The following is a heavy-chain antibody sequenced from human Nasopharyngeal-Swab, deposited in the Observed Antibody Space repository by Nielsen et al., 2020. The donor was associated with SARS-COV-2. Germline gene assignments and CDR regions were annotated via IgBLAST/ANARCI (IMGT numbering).Heavy chain of an antibody. CDR3: ARGNTFDY. J-gene: IGHJ4*02. CDR1: GSTFSSFG. V-gene: IGHV3-30*03. Sequence: GGPLRPSFAASGSTFSSFGMPWVRQAPGKGLEWVAVITYDGSNKYYADSVKGRFTISRDNSKNTLYLQMNSLRAEDTAVYYCARGNTFDYWGQGTLVTVSS. D-gene: IGHD5-18*01. CDR2: ITYDGSNK.